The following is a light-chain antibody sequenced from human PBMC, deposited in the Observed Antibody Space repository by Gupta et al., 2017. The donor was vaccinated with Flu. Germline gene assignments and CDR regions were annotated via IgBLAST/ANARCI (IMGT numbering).Light chain of an antibody. CDR2: GAF. J-gene: IGKJ1*01. CDR3: QQYNNWPIT. V-gene: IGKV3-15*01. CDR1: QSVSRD. Sequence: PATLSGSPGERVTLSCRASQSVSRDLAWYQQKPGQAPRVLIYGAFTRANGIPARVSGSGSGTEYTLTISSLQSEDFAVYYCQQYNNWPITFGQGTKVEIK.